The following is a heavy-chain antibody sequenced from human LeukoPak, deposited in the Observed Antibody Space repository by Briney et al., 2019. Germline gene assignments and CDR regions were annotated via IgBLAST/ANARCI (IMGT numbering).Heavy chain of an antibody. CDR3: ASAGSTSDFDY. CDR1: GYTFTGYY. CDR2: ISAYNGNT. D-gene: IGHD2-2*01. Sequence: ASVKVSCKASGYTFTGYYMHWERQAPGQGLEWMGWISAYNGNTNYTQKLQGRVTMTTDTSTSTAYMELRSLRSDDTAVYYCASAGSTSDFDYWGQGTLVTVSS. V-gene: IGHV1-18*04. J-gene: IGHJ4*02.